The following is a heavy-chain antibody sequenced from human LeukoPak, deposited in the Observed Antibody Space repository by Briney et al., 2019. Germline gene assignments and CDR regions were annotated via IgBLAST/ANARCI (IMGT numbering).Heavy chain of an antibody. D-gene: IGHD3-22*01. CDR3: AREYYDSMGRKYAFNR. CDR1: GYTFTDYY. V-gene: IGHV1-2*02. Sequence: GASVKVSCKASGYTFTDYYMHWVRQAPGQGLEWMGSIDPDSGGTKYAQNFQGRVLMTRDTSITTAYMELSILRSDDTAVYYCAREYYDSMGRKYAFNRGGKGTMVTVSS. J-gene: IGHJ3*01. CDR2: IDPDSGGT.